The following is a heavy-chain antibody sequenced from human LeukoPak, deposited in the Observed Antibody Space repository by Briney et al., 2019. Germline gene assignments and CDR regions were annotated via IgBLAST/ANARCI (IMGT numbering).Heavy chain of an antibody. CDR3: ATVSSSSPHY. CDR2: LYTGGSI. V-gene: IGHV3-66*02. Sequence: PGGSLRLSWAVSGFTVSSDYMSWVRQAPGKGLEWVSVLYTGGSISYADSVKGRFTISRDNSKNTLYLQMNSLRAEDTAVYYCATVSSSSPHYWGQGTLVTVS. D-gene: IGHD6-6*01. J-gene: IGHJ4*02. CDR1: GFTVSSDY.